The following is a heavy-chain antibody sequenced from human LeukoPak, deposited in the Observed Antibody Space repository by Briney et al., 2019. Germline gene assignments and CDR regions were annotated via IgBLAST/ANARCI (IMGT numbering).Heavy chain of an antibody. V-gene: IGHV3-7*05. CDR3: ARPSYYFASGSPRDHAFDI. CDR2: IKQDGSEK. J-gene: IGHJ3*02. Sequence: PGGSLRLSCAASGFTFSSCWMNWVRQAPRKGLEWVANIKQDGSEKYYVDSVKGRFTISRDNAKNSLYLQMNSLRAEDTAVYYCARPSYYFASGSPRDHAFDIWGQGTMVTVSS. D-gene: IGHD3-10*01. CDR1: GFTFSSCW.